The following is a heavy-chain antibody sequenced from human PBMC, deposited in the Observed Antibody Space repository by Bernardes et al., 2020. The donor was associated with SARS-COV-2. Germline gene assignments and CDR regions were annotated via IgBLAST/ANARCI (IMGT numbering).Heavy chain of an antibody. D-gene: IGHD3-3*01. J-gene: IGHJ5*02. CDR2: IYDSGST. CDR3: ARHIMASITNFGVVRAGNWFDP. Sequence: SETLSLTCTVSGGSISSSSYYWGWNRPPPGKGLEWIGSIYDSGSTYYNPSLKRRVTISVDTSKNQFSLKLSSVTAADTAVYYCARHIMASITNFGVVRAGNWFDPWGQGTLVTVSS. CDR1: GGSISSSSYY. V-gene: IGHV4-39*01.